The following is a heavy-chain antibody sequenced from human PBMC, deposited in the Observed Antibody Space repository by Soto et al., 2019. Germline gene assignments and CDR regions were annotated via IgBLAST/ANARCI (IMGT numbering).Heavy chain of an antibody. CDR2: ISYDGSNK. D-gene: IGHD5-18*01. CDR3: AKDRSAANTAMVAYYFDY. V-gene: IGHV3-30*18. Sequence: QVQLVESGGGVVQPGRSLRLSCAASGFTFSNYGMHWVRQAPGKGLEWVAVISYDGSNKYYADSVKGRFTITRDKSKNTLYPQMNSLRSEDTAVYYCAKDRSAANTAMVAYYFDYWGQGTLVTVSS. CDR1: GFTFSNYG. J-gene: IGHJ4*02.